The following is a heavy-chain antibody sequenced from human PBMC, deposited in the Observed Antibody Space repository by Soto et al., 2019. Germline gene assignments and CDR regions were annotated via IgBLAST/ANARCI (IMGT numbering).Heavy chain of an antibody. V-gene: IGHV4-4*07. Sequence: SETLSLTCSVSGSSFSNFYWSWILQSAGKGLEWIGRIYTSGATSYNPSLKSRVTMSVDTSQTQMSLSVRSVTAADTAVYFCARGGIQLSYAFDYWGPGILVTVSS. D-gene: IGHD1-1*01. CDR2: IYTSGAT. J-gene: IGHJ4*02. CDR1: GSSFSNFY. CDR3: ARGGIQLSYAFDY.